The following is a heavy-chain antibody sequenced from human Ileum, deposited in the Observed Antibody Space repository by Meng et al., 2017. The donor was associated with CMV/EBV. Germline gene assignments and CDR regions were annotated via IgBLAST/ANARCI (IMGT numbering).Heavy chain of an antibody. Sequence: GSLRLSCAVYGGSLSGYYWSWIRQPPGKGLEWIGEINHSGSTNYNPSLKSRVTISVDASKNQFSLKLSSVTAADTAVYYCARGRQGYCSGGSCSLYYFDYWGQGTLVTVSS. CDR3: ARGRQGYCSGGSCSLYYFDY. CDR2: INHSGST. J-gene: IGHJ4*02. D-gene: IGHD2-15*01. V-gene: IGHV4-34*01. CDR1: GGSLSGYY.